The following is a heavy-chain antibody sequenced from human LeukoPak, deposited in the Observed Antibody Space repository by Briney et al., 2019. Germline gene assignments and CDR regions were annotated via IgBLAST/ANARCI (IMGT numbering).Heavy chain of an antibody. CDR3: ARGSAIAAPDY. CDR2: IYSGGST. Sequence: GSLRLSCAASGFTVSSNYMSWVRQAPGKGLEWVSVIYSGGSTYYADSVKGRFTISRDNSKNTLYLQMNSLRAEDTAVYYCARGSAIAAPDYWGQGTLVTVSS. J-gene: IGHJ4*02. CDR1: GFTVSSNY. V-gene: IGHV3-66*01. D-gene: IGHD6-13*01.